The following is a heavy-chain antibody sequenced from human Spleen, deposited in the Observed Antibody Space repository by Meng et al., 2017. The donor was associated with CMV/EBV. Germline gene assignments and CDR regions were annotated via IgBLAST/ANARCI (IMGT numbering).Heavy chain of an antibody. V-gene: IGHV3-30*18. D-gene: IGHD5-24*01. J-gene: IGHJ4*02. Sequence: VQLVESGGDVVQPGGSLRLSCAASGFTFSSYGFHWVRQAPGKGLEWVAIISYDGGNEYYADFVKGRFTISRDNSKNTLYLQMNSLRADDTAVYYCAKGSRWLPTDYWGQGTLVTVSS. CDR2: ISYDGGNE. CDR1: GFTFSSYG. CDR3: AKGSRWLPTDY.